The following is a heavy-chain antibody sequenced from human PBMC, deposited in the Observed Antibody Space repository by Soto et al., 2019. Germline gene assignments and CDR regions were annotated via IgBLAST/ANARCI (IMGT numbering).Heavy chain of an antibody. V-gene: IGHV3-7*04. Sequence: EVQLVESGGGLVQPGGSLRLSCAASGFTLSAYWMSWVRQAPGKGLEWVANINQDGSLKYYVDSVKGRFTISRDNAKNSLYLQMNSLRAEDTAVYYCARDRPQPHWGQGTLVTVSS. J-gene: IGHJ4*02. CDR2: INQDGSLK. D-gene: IGHD5-18*01. CDR1: GFTLSAYW. CDR3: ARDRPQPH.